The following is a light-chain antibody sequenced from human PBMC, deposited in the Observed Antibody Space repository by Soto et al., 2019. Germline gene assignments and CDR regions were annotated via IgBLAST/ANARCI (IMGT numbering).Light chain of an antibody. V-gene: IGKV3-20*01. CDR2: GAS. CDR3: QHYGSSHRYT. Sequence: EIVMTQSPGTLSLSPGETATLSCRASQSVSSNYVAWFHQKPGQAPRLLIYGASSRATGVPDRFSASGSGTDFTLTISRLEPEDFAVYYCQHYGSSHRYTFGQGTKLEIK. CDR1: QSVSSNY. J-gene: IGKJ2*01.